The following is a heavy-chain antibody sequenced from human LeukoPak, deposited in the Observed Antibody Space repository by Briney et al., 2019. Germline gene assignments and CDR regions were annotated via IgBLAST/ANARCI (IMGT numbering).Heavy chain of an antibody. CDR3: ARGARITMIVVVIRRPYFDY. D-gene: IGHD3-22*01. J-gene: IGHJ4*02. CDR2: INHSGST. V-gene: IGHV4-34*01. Sequence: SETLSLTWAVYGGSFSGYYWSWVRQPPGKGLEWIGEINHSGSTNYNPSLKSRVTISVDTSKNQFSLKLSSVTAAHTAVYYCARGARITMIVVVIRRPYFDYWGQGTLVTVSS. CDR1: GGSFSGYY.